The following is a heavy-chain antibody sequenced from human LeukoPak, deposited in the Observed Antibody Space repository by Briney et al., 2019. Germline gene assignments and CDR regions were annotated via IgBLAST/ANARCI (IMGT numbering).Heavy chain of an antibody. V-gene: IGHV1-69*06. CDR3: ARVNTMIVVVITTDDAFDI. Sequence: ASVKVSCKASGGTFSSYAISWVRQAPGQGLEWMGGIIPIFGTANYAQKFQGGVTITADKSTSTAYMELSSLRSEDTAVYYCARVNTMIVVVITTDDAFDIWGQGTMVTVSS. CDR1: GGTFSSYA. J-gene: IGHJ3*02. D-gene: IGHD3-22*01. CDR2: IIPIFGTA.